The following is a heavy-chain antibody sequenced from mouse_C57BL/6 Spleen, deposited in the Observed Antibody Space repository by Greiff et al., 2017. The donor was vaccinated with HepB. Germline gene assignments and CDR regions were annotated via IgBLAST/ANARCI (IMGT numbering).Heavy chain of an antibody. V-gene: IGHV1-50*01. CDR3: ARPPFDD. CDR2: IDPSDSYT. CDR1: GYTFTSYW. J-gene: IGHJ2*01. Sequence: QVQLQQPGAELVKPGASVKLSCKASGYTFTSYWMQWVKQRPGQGLEWIGEIDPSDSYTNYNQKFKGKATLTVDTSSSTAYMQLSSLTSDDSAVYYCARPPFDDWGQGTTLTVSA.